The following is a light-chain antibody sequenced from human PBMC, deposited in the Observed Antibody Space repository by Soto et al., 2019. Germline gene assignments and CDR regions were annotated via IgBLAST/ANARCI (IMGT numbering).Light chain of an antibody. Sequence: QSVLTQPRSVSGSPGQSVTISCTGTRSDVGGYNCVSWYQQHPGKAPQLIIYDVTQRPSGVPDRFSGSKSGNTASLSISGLQAEDEADYYCCSHSASYTFVFGTGTKVTVL. V-gene: IGLV2-11*01. CDR2: DVT. J-gene: IGLJ1*01. CDR1: RSDVGGYNC. CDR3: CSHSASYTFV.